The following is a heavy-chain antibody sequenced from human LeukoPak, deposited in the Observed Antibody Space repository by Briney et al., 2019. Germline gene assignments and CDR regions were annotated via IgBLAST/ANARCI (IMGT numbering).Heavy chain of an antibody. J-gene: IGHJ4*02. V-gene: IGHV3-23*01. D-gene: IGHD3-10*01. CDR1: GFSFSNYI. Sequence: GGSLRLSCAASGFSFSNYIMSWVRQAPGKGLEWVSTITVSAVSTYYADSVKGRFTISRDDSKNTLYLQMNSLRAEDSAVYYCAKDRRFRAYYFDYWGQGALVTVSS. CDR2: ITVSAVST. CDR3: AKDRRFRAYYFDY.